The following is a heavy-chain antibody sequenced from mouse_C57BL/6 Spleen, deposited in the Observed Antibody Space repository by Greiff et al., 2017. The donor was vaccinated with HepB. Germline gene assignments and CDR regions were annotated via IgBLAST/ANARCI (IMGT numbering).Heavy chain of an antibody. Sequence: QVQLQQSGAELVKPGASVKMSCKASGYTFTSYWITWVKQRPGQGLEWIGDIYPGSGSTNYNEKFKSKATLTVDTSSSTAYMQLSSLTSEDSAVYYCARDYGSSYEGAMDYWGQGTSVTVSS. CDR1: GYTFTSYW. J-gene: IGHJ4*01. CDR3: ARDYGSSYEGAMDY. CDR2: IYPGSGST. D-gene: IGHD1-1*01. V-gene: IGHV1-55*01.